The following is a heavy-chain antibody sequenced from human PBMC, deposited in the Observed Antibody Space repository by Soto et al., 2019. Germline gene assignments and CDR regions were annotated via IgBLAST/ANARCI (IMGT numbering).Heavy chain of an antibody. Sequence: PGGSLRLSCEVSGFTFSMYSMSWVRQSPGKGLEWVAKIPQDGVDGHYADSVKGRCIVSRDNGKNSLYLQLNNLRAEDAAVYYCARDHLILPAHDFFYGSDVWGRGATVTVSS. CDR3: ARDHLILPAHDFFYGSDV. CDR2: IPQDGVDG. D-gene: IGHD2-21*02. CDR1: GFTFSMYS. J-gene: IGHJ6*02. V-gene: IGHV3-7*03.